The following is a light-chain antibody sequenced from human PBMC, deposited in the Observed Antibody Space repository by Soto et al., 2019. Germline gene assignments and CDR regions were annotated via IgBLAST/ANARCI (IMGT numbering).Light chain of an antibody. V-gene: IGKV3-11*01. CDR3: LQRRNWPPLT. CDR2: DAS. CDR1: QTISTY. J-gene: IGKJ4*01. Sequence: EVVLTQSPATLSLSPGDRATLSCRASQTISTYLAWYQQKPGQAPRLLIYDASGRATGIPARFSGSGSGTDFTHTINSLEPEDFAVYYCLQRRNWPPLTFGGGTKVQIK.